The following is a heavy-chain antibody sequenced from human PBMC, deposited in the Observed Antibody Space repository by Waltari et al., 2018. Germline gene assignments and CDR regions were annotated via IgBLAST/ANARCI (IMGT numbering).Heavy chain of an antibody. D-gene: IGHD1-1*01. Sequence: EVQLVESGGGLVQPGGSLRLSCAASGFTFSSYWMTWFRQAPGKGLEWVANIKQDGSEQSYMHSVKGRFTISRANAKNSLYLQMSSLRAEDTAVSFCAGAYNWNYGIDYWGQGNLVTVSS. J-gene: IGHJ4*02. CDR3: AGAYNWNYGIDY. CDR1: GFTFSSYW. V-gene: IGHV3-7*01. CDR2: IKQDGSEQ.